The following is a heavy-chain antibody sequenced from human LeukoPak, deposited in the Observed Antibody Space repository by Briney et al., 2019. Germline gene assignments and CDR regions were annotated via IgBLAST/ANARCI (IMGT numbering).Heavy chain of an antibody. CDR2: IKSKTDGGTT. Sequence: PGGSLRLSCATSGFTFSNAWMSWVRQAPGKGLEWVGRIKSKTDGGTTDYAAPVKGRFTISRDDSKNTLYLQMNSLKAEDTAVYYCTTSRVNRDGSGSYFDYWGQGTLVTVSS. CDR1: GFTFSNAW. D-gene: IGHD3-10*01. V-gene: IGHV3-15*01. J-gene: IGHJ4*02. CDR3: TTSRVNRDGSGSYFDY.